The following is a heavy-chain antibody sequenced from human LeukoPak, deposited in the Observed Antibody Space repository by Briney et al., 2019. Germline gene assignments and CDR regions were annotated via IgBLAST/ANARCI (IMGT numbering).Heavy chain of an antibody. CDR2: IYTSGST. J-gene: IGHJ3*02. CDR3: AREGWGRNDAFDI. CDR1: GGSISSYY. D-gene: IGHD1-26*01. Sequence: SETLSLTCTVSGGSISSYYWSWSWQPAGKGLEWIGRIYTSGSTNYNPSLKSRVNVSVDTSKTQFSLQLSSVTAAATAVYYCAREGWGRNDAFDIWGQGTMVTVSS. V-gene: IGHV4-4*07.